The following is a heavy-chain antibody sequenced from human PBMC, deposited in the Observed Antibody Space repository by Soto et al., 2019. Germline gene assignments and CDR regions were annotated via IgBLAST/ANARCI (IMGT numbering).Heavy chain of an antibody. CDR2: IIPIIGII. D-gene: IGHD4-4*01. J-gene: IGHJ5*02. CDR1: GGTFSTYT. Sequence: QVQLVQSGAEVKKPGSSVKVSCKASGGTFSTYTITWVRQAPGQGLEWMGRIIPIIGIINYAQKFQGRVTISADKVTDTGYMELTGLRADDTAVYYCAGDPDSHYNDSHASSYPWGQGTLVTVSS. V-gene: IGHV1-69*08. CDR3: AGDPDSHYNDSHASSYP.